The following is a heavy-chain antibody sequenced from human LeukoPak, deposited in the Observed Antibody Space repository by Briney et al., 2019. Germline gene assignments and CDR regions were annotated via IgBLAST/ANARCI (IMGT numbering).Heavy chain of an antibody. CDR2: INPSGGST. J-gene: IGHJ4*02. V-gene: IGHV1-46*01. CDR3: AREVIAVAGTGGLDY. D-gene: IGHD6-19*01. CDR1: GYTFTSYY. Sequence: ASVKVSCKASGYTFTSYYMHWVRQAPGQGLEWMGIINPSGGSTSYAQKFQGRVTTTRDTSTSTVYMELSSLRSEDTAVYYCAREVIAVAGTGGLDYWGQGTLVTVSP.